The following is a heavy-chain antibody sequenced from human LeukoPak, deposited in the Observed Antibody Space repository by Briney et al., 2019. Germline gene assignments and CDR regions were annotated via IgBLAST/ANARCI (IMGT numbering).Heavy chain of an antibody. CDR1: GGSISSGDYY. D-gene: IGHD3-22*01. J-gene: IGHJ4*02. CDR3: ARGLYYYEGD. V-gene: IGHV4-30-4*08. Sequence: SETLSLTCTVPGGSISSGDYYWSWIRQPPGKGLEWIEYIYYSGSTYYNPSLKSRVTISVDTSKNQFSLKLSSVTAADTAVYYCARGLYYYEGDWGQGTLVTVSS. CDR2: IYYSGST.